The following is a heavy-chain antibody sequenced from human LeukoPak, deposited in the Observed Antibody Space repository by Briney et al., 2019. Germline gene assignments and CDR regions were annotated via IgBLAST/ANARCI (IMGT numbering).Heavy chain of an antibody. CDR2: IYYSGST. J-gene: IGHJ5*02. Sequence: SETLSLTCAVSGYSISSGYYWGWIRQPPGKGLEWIGYIYYSGSTNYNPSLKSRVTISVDTSKNQFSLKLSSVTAADTAVYYCARETSAGPFDPWGQGTLVTVSS. CDR3: ARETSAGPFDP. CDR1: GYSISSGYY. D-gene: IGHD6-13*01. V-gene: IGHV4-61*01.